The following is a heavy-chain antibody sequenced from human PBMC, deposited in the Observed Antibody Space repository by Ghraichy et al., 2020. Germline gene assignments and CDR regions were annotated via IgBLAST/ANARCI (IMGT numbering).Heavy chain of an antibody. CDR2: ISYSGNT. CDR1: GGSMSSDY. D-gene: IGHD2/OR15-2a*01. V-gene: IGHV4-59*08. CDR3: ARHNSRNYLVDY. J-gene: IGHJ4*02. Sequence: SETLSLTCSVSGGSMSSDYWSWIRQPPGNGLEWIGFISYSGNTKYNPCLKSRVTISVDTSKRQLSLKMNSVTAADTGVYYCARHNSRNYLVDYWGQGALVTVSS.